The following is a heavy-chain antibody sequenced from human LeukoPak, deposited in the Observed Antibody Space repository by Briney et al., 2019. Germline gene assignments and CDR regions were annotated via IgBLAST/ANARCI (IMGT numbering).Heavy chain of an antibody. CDR1: GYTFTSYD. V-gene: IGHV1-8*01. J-gene: IGHJ3*02. CDR3: ARVGFPYSSGWSYI. CDR2: MNPNSGNT. D-gene: IGHD6-19*01. Sequence: ASVKVSCKASGYTFTSYDINWVRQATGQGPEWMGWMNPNSGNTGYAQKFQGRVTMTRNTSISTAYMELSSLRSEDTAVYYCARVGFPYSSGWSYILGQGTMVTVSS.